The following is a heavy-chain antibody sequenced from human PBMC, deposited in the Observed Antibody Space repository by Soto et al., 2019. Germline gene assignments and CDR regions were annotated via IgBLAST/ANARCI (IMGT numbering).Heavy chain of an antibody. CDR3: ARDYGDYSFFFDS. V-gene: IGHV4-59*01. Sequence: SETLSLTCTVSGGSITTYQWSWIRQPPGKGLEWIGGYSGFTDYNPSLESRATISVDHSKNQFSLTLRSVTAADTAVYYCARDYGDYSFFFDSWGQGTLVTVSS. J-gene: IGHJ4*02. D-gene: IGHD4-17*01. CDR2: YSGFT. CDR1: GGSITTYQ.